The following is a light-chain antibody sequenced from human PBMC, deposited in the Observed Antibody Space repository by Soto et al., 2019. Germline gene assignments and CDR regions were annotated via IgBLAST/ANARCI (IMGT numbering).Light chain of an antibody. CDR3: QQYNSYSWT. J-gene: IGKJ1*01. Sequence: IQMPQSLSTLSASVGERVPITFLASQSISSWLAWYQQKPGKASKLLIYDASSLESGVPSRFSGSGSGTEFTLTISSLQPDDFATYYCQQYNSYSWTFGQGTKVDIK. CDR2: DAS. V-gene: IGKV1-5*01. CDR1: QSISSW.